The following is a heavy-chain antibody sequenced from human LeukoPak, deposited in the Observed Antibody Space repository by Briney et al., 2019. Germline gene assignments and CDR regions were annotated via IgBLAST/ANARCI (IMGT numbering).Heavy chain of an antibody. CDR2: IYSSGNT. CDR3: ARVTYGSGNYYVYYYYMDV. Sequence: PSQTLSLTCTVSSGSISSIGYFWSWMRQPAGKGLEWIGHIYSSGNTNYNPSLKSRVTISMDTSKNQFSLKVTSVTAADTAVYYCARVTYGSGNYYVYYYYMDVWGKGTTVTVSS. J-gene: IGHJ6*03. D-gene: IGHD3-10*01. CDR1: SGSISSIGYF. V-gene: IGHV4-61*09.